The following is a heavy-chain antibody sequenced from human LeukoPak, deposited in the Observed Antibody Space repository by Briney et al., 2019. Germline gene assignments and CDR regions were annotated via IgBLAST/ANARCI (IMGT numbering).Heavy chain of an antibody. J-gene: IGHJ4*02. CDR2: ISGGGGST. V-gene: IGHV3-43*02. D-gene: IGHD3-22*01. CDR3: AKDIDVYYYDSSGDFDY. CDR1: GFTFDDYA. Sequence: GGSLRLSCAASGFTFDDYAMHWVRQAPEKGLEWVSLISGGGGSTYYGDSVKGRFTISRDNSKNALYLQMNSLRTEDTALYYCAKDIDVYYYDSSGDFDYWGQGTLVTVSS.